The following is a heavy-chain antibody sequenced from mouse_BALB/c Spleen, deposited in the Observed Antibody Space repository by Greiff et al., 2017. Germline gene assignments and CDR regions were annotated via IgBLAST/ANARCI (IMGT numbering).Heavy chain of an antibody. V-gene: IGHV1-14*01. CDR1: GYTFTSYV. CDR2: INPYNDGT. D-gene: IGHD2-4*01. Sequence: EVQLQQSGPELVKPGASVKMSCKASGYTFTSYVMHWVKQKPGQGLEWIGYINPYNDGTKYNEKFKGKATLTSDKSSSTAYMELSSLTSEDSAVYYCARQSYYDYDWFAYWGQGTLVTVSA. CDR3: ARQSYYDYDWFAY. J-gene: IGHJ3*01.